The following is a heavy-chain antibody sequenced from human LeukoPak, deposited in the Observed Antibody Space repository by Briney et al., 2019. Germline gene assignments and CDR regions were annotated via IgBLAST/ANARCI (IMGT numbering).Heavy chain of an antibody. Sequence: GGSLRLSCAASGFTFSSYSMNWVRQAPGKGLDWVSFSSSSSSCIYYADSVKGRFSISRDNAKNSLYLQMNSLRAEDTAVYYCARDLRATGTAYFDYWGQGTLVTVSS. CDR3: ARDLRATGTAYFDY. CDR2: SSSSSSCI. D-gene: IGHD4-17*01. V-gene: IGHV3-21*01. CDR1: GFTFSSYS. J-gene: IGHJ4*02.